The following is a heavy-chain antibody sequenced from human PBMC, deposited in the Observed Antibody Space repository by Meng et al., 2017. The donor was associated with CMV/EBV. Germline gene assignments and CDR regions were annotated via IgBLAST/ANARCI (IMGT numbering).Heavy chain of an antibody. V-gene: IGHV3-48*03. Sequence: GGSLRLSCAASGFTFSSYEMNWVRQAPGKGLEWVSYISSSGSTIYYADSVKGRFTISRDNAKNSLYLQMNSLRAEDTAVYYCARGGDFWSGQFSLGYYGMDVWGQGTTVTVSS. CDR1: GFTFSSYE. D-gene: IGHD3-3*01. CDR3: ARGGDFWSGQFSLGYYGMDV. CDR2: ISSSGSTI. J-gene: IGHJ6*02.